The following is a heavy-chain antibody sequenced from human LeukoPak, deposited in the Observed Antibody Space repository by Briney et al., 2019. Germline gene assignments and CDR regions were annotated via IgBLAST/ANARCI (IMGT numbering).Heavy chain of an antibody. J-gene: IGHJ6*04. Sequence: PSETLSLTCAVYGGSFSGYYWSWIRQPPGKGLEWIGEINHSGSTNYNPSLKSRVTISEDTDKNQFSLKLNSVTAADTAVYYCAGGRRAGDVWGKGNTVPVSS. CDR3: AGGRRAGDV. CDR2: INHSGST. V-gene: IGHV4-34*01. CDR1: GGSFSGYY.